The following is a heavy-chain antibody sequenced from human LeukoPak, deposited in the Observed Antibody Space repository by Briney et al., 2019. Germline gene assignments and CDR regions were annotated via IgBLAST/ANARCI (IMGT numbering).Heavy chain of an antibody. V-gene: IGHV4-59*12. CDR3: ARGNIVVVPAAVIDYYYYYMDV. D-gene: IGHD2-2*01. CDR2: IYYSGST. J-gene: IGHJ6*03. CDR1: GGSISSYY. Sequence: PSETLSLTCTVSGGSISSYYWSWIRQPPGKGLEWIGYIYYSGSTNYNPSLKSRVTISVDTSKNQFSLKLSSVTAADTAVYYCARGNIVVVPAAVIDYYYYYMDVWGKGTTVTVSS.